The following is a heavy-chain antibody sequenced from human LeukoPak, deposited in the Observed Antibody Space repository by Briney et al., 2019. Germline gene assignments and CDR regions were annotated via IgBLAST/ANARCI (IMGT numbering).Heavy chain of an antibody. CDR2: ISSSSSYI. V-gene: IGHV3-21*01. Sequence: GGSLRLSCAASGFKFSSYSMKWVRQAPGKGLEWVSFISSSSSYIYYADSLKGRFTISRDNAKNSLYLQMNSLRAEDTAVYYCARVWYSGSYPVDYWGQGTLVTVSS. CDR1: GFKFSSYS. J-gene: IGHJ4*02. CDR3: ARVWYSGSYPVDY. D-gene: IGHD1-26*01.